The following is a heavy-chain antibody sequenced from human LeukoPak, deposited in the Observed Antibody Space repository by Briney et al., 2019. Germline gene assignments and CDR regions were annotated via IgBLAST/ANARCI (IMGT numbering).Heavy chain of an antibody. CDR2: ISYDAKNK. CDR3: AKDASGVSGEYFQH. Sequence: GRSLTLSCAASGFTFSHFGMNWVRQAPGKGLEWVAVISYDAKNKYYADSVKGRFTISRDNSKNTLYLQINSLSGEDTAVYYCAKDASGVSGEYFQHWGQGTLVTVSS. J-gene: IGHJ1*01. CDR1: GFTFSHFG. D-gene: IGHD2-8*01. V-gene: IGHV3-30*18.